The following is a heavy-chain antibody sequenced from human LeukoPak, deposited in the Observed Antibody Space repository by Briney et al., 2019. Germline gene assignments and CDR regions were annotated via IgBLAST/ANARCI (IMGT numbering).Heavy chain of an antibody. V-gene: IGHV3-74*01. CDR2: INSDGNST. J-gene: IGHJ4*02. CDR1: GFTFSNYW. Sequence: GGSLRLSCAASGFTFSNYWMHWVRHAPGKGLVWVSCINSDGNSTSYADSVKGRFTISRDNAKNTLYLQMNSLRAEDTAVYYCARATHLYYYDSSGSHDYWGQGTLVTVSS. CDR3: ARATHLYYYDSSGSHDY. D-gene: IGHD3-22*01.